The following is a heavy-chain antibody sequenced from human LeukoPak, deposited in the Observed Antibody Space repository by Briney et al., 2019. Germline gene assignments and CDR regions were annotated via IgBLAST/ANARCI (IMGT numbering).Heavy chain of an antibody. Sequence: PSETLSLTCSVSGASLTNPTYFQWSWIRRPPGKGLEVIGSLYASRSAKLHPSLESRLSMSLDPSTSQFFLKLSSVTAEDSALYYCARFRSGGWYYFDSWGQGTLVTVSS. CDR1: GASLTNPTYF. CDR2: LYASRSA. D-gene: IGHD6-19*01. J-gene: IGHJ4*02. CDR3: ARFRSGGWYYFDS. V-gene: IGHV4-61*01.